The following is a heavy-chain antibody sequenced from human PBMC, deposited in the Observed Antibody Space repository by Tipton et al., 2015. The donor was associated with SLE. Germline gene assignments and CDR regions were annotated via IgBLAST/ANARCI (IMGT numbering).Heavy chain of an antibody. V-gene: IGHV4-30-2*01. J-gene: IGHJ4*02. CDR3: ARRTETGSLSAYDY. Sequence: TLSLTCAVSGASISNGGYSWSWLRQPPGKGLEYIGFIYHGGSTYYNPSLKSRVTISVDTSKNQFSLKLSSVTAADTAVYLCARRTETGSLSAYDYWGQGTLVTVSS. CDR2: IYHGGST. CDR1: GASISNGGYS. D-gene: IGHD1-14*01.